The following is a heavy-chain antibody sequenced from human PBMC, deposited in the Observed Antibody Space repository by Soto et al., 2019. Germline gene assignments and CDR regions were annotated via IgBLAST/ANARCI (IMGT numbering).Heavy chain of an antibody. CDR2: ISYSGTT. D-gene: IGHD3-10*01. V-gene: IGHV4-30-4*01. CDR3: ATALVRFGELLLDY. CDR1: GGSISSGNYY. Sequence: SETLSLTCTVSGGSISSGNYYWSWIRQPPGKGLEWIGFISYSGTTHYSASLRSRVSISVDTSKNQFSLDLSSVTAADTAVYYCATALVRFGELLLDYWGQGTLVTVSS. J-gene: IGHJ4*02.